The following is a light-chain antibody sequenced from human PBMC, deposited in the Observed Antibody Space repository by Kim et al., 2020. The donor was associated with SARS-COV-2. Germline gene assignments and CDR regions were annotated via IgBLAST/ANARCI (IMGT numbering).Light chain of an antibody. CDR2: DAY. V-gene: IGKV1-5*01. J-gene: IGKJ1*01. Sequence: GDRVTITCRASQSINIWLAWDQQKTGKAPNLLIYDAYILESRVPSRFSGSVSGTQFTLTISILQPDDFATYYCQEYKSDSWTFGQGTKVDIK. CDR1: QSINIW. CDR3: QEYKSDSWT.